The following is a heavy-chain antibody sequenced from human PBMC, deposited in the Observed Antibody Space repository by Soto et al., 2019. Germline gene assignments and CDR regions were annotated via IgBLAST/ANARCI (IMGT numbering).Heavy chain of an antibody. J-gene: IGHJ4*02. D-gene: IGHD2-21*02. CDR1: GFTFSSYA. Sequence: QVQLVESGGGVVQPGRSLRLSCAASGFTFSSYAMHCVRQAPGKGLEWVAVISYDGSNKYYADSVKGRFTISRDNSKNTLYLQMNSLRAEDTAVYYCARDQEVVTAMSIDYWGQGTLVTVSS. CDR3: ARDQEVVTAMSIDY. V-gene: IGHV3-30-3*01. CDR2: ISYDGSNK.